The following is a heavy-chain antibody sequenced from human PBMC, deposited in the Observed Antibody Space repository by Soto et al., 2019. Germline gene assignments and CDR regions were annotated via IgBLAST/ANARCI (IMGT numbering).Heavy chain of an antibody. CDR2: INPNSGGT. D-gene: IGHD6-13*01. V-gene: IGHV1-2*04. CDR1: GYTFTGYY. Sequence: ASVKVSCKASGYTFTGYYMHWVRQAPGQGLEWMGWINPNSGGTNYAQKFQGWVTMTRDTSISTAYMELSRLRSDDTAVYYRARVPSYSSSWHFDYWGQGTLVTVS. J-gene: IGHJ4*02. CDR3: ARVPSYSSSWHFDY.